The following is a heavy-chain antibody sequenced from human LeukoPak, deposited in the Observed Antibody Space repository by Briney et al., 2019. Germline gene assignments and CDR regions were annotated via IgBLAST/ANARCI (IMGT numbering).Heavy chain of an antibody. V-gene: IGHV4-30-4*01. J-gene: IGHJ6*02. D-gene: IGHD3-22*01. Sequence: PSETLSLTCTVSGGSISSGDYYWSWIRQPPGKGLEWIGYIYYSGSTYYNPSLKSRVTISVDTSKNQFSLKLSSVTAADTAVYYCARDRYDSSGYSLYGMDVWGQGTTVTVSS. CDR2: IYYSGST. CDR1: GGSISSGDYY. CDR3: ARDRYDSSGYSLYGMDV.